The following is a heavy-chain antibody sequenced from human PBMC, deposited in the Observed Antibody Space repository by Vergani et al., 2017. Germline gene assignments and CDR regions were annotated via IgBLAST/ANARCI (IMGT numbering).Heavy chain of an antibody. D-gene: IGHD3-10*01. J-gene: IGHJ3*02. CDR2: IYTSGST. V-gene: IGHV4-4*07. CDR3: ARRRVRGVSPDAFDI. Sequence: QVQLQESGPGLVKPSETLSLTCTVSGGSISSYYWSWIRQPAGKGLEWIGRIYTSGSTNYNPSLKSRVTMSVDTSKNQFSLKLGSVTAADTAVYYCARRRVRGVSPDAFDIWGQGTMVTVSS. CDR1: GGSISSYY.